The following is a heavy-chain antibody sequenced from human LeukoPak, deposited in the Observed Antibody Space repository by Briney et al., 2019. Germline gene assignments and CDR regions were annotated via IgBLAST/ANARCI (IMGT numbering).Heavy chain of an antibody. V-gene: IGHV1-8*01. D-gene: IGHD6-13*01. CDR1: GYTFTSYD. Sequence: GASVKVSCKASGYTFTSYDINWVRQATGQGLEWMGWMNPNSGNTGYAQKFQGRVTMTRNTSISTAYMELNSLRSEDTAVYYCAREGSGIAAAFGYYYYYMDVWGKGTTVTVSS. CDR3: AREGSGIAAAFGYYYYYMDV. J-gene: IGHJ6*03. CDR2: MNPNSGNT.